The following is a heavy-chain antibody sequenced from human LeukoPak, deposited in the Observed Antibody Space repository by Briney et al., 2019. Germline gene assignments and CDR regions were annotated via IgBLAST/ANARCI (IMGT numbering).Heavy chain of an antibody. J-gene: IGHJ3*02. CDR3: ARDLALDDAFDI. V-gene: IGHV3-66*01. Sequence: PGGSLRLSCAASGFTVSSNYMSWVRQAPGKGPEWVSVIYSGGSTYYADSVKGRFTISRDNSKNTLYLQMSSLRAEDTAVYYCARDLALDDAFDIWGQGTMVTVSS. CDR1: GFTVSSNY. CDR2: IYSGGST.